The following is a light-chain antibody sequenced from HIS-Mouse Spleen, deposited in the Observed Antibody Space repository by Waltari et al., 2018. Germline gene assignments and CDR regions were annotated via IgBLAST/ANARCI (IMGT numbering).Light chain of an antibody. Sequence: SYELTQPPPVPVSPGQTARITCPGDALPKQHASWYQQKPGQAPVLVIYKDSERPSGIPERFSGSSSGTTVTLTISGVQAEDEADYYCQSADSSGTYVVFGGGTKLTVL. J-gene: IGLJ2*01. CDR3: QSADSSGTYVV. CDR2: KDS. CDR1: ALPKQH. V-gene: IGLV3-25*03.